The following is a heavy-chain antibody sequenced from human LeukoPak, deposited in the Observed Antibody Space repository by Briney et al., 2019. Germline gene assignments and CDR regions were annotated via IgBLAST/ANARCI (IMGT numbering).Heavy chain of an antibody. CDR2: IYYSGST. J-gene: IGHJ4*02. CDR1: SGSISSSSYY. Sequence: SETLSLTCTVSSGSISSSSYYWGWIRQPPGKGLEWIGSIYYSGSTYYKPSLKSRVTISVDTSKNQFSLKLSSVTAADTAVYYCARCGYYDFWSGYNPATFDYWGQGTLVAVSS. D-gene: IGHD3-3*01. V-gene: IGHV4-39*01. CDR3: ARCGYYDFWSGYNPATFDY.